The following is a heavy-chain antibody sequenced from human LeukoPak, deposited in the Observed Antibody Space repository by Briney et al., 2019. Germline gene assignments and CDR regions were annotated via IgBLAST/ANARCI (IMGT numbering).Heavy chain of an antibody. CDR3: ARRYYSGPFDY. D-gene: IGHD3-10*01. J-gene: IGHJ4*02. Sequence: SETLSLTCTVSGGSISSYYWVWIRQPPGKGLEWIGSIYYSGSTYYNPSLKSRVTISVDTSKNQFSLKLSSVTAADTAVYYGARRYYSGPFDYWGQGTLVTVSS. V-gene: IGHV4-39*01. CDR1: GGSISSYY. CDR2: IYYSGST.